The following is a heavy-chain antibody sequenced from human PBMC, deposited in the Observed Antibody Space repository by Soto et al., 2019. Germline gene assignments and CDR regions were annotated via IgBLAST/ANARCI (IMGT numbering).Heavy chain of an antibody. CDR1: GGSVSSGSYY. J-gene: IGHJ5*02. V-gene: IGHV4-61*01. CDR3: ARGSSYGSTSFDP. CDR2: IYYSGST. Sequence: SETLSLTCTVSGGSVSSGSYYWSWIRQPPGKGLEWIGYIYYSGSTNYNPSLKSRVTISVDTSKNQFSLKLSSVTAADTAVYYCARGSSYGSTSFDPWGQGTLVTVSS. D-gene: IGHD5-18*01.